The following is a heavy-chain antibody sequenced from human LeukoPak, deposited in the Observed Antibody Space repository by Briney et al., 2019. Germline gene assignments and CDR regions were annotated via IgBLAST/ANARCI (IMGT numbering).Heavy chain of an antibody. CDR1: GGSISSYY. Sequence: SETRSLTCTVSGGSISSYYWSWIRQPPGKGLEWIGYIYYSGSTKYNPSLKSRVTISVDTSKNQVSLKLSSVTAADTAVYYCARTVTHNYYYYFYMDVWGKGTTVTVSS. D-gene: IGHD4-17*01. CDR2: IYYSGST. CDR3: ARTVTHNYYYYFYMDV. J-gene: IGHJ6*03. V-gene: IGHV4-59*01.